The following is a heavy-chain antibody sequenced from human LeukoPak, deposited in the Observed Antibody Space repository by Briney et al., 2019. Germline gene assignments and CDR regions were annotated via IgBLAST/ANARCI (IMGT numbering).Heavy chain of an antibody. D-gene: IGHD6-19*01. Sequence: KPGESLKISCKGSGYSFTSYWIGWVRQMPGKGLEWMGIIYPGDSDTRYSPSFQGQVTISADKSISTAYLQWSSLKASDTAMYYCARQRKTIAVAVPYYFDYWGQGTLVTVSS. CDR2: IYPGDSDT. V-gene: IGHV5-51*01. CDR3: ARQRKTIAVAVPYYFDY. CDR1: GYSFTSYW. J-gene: IGHJ4*02.